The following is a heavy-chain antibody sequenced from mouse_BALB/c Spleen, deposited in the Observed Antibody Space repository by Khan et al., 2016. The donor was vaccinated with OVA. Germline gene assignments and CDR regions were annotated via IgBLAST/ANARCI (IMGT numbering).Heavy chain of an antibody. CDR1: GYSITSDYA. V-gene: IGHV3-2*02. D-gene: IGHD2-3*01. CDR2: ISYSGST. Sequence: QLQESGPGLVKPSQSLSLTCTVTGYSITSDYAWNWIRQFPGNKLEWMGYISYSGSTNYNPSFKSRISITRDTSKNQFFLQLNSVTTEDTATYYCARDGSRYYYAMDYWGQGTSVTVSS. CDR3: ARDGSRYYYAMDY. J-gene: IGHJ4*01.